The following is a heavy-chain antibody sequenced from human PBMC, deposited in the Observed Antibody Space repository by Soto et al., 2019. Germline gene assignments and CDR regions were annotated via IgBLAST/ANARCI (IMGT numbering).Heavy chain of an antibody. V-gene: IGHV3-23*01. CDR2: VTASGGGT. J-gene: IGHJ4*02. Sequence: PGGSLRLSCAASGFIFNNYAMTWVRQAPGKGLEWVSTVTASGGGTFYANSVKGRFTISRDNSRNTLHLQMSSLRVEDTALYYCAKALVPALTAKFDSWGQGTLVTVSS. CDR1: GFIFNNYA. CDR3: AKALVPALTAKFDS. D-gene: IGHD5-18*01.